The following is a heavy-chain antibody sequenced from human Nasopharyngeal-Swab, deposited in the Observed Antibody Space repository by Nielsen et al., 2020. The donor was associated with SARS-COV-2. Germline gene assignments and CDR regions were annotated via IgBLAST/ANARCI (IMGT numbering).Heavy chain of an antibody. CDR3: ARGIAARSWFDP. J-gene: IGHJ5*02. CDR1: GCTFSSYS. V-gene: IGHV1-69*13. CDR2: IIPIFGTA. Sequence: SSVKVSCKASGCTFSSYSIIWVRQAPGQGLEWMGGIIPIFGTANYAQKFQGRVTITADESTSTAYMELSSLRSEDTAVYYCARGIAARSWFDPWGQGTLVTVSS. D-gene: IGHD6-6*01.